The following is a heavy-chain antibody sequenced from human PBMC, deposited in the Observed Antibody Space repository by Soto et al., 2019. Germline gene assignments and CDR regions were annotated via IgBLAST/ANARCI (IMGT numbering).Heavy chain of an antibody. V-gene: IGHV1-46*01. J-gene: IGHJ4*02. CDR1: GYTFTSYQ. D-gene: IGHD6-6*01. CDR3: ARAYSGSSSPDY. Sequence: QVQLVQSGAEVKKPGASVKVSCKASGYTFTSYQMHWVRQAPGQGLEWMGIINPGGGSTTYTQKFQGRVTMTRDTSTSTFYMDLSSLRSEDTAVYYCARAYSGSSSPDYWGQGNLVTVSS. CDR2: INPGGGST.